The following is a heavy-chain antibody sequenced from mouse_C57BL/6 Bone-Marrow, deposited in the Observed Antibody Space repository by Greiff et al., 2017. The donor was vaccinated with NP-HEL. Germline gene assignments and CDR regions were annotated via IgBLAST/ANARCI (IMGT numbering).Heavy chain of an antibody. D-gene: IGHD4-1*01. Sequence: VQLQESGPELVKPGASVKISCKASGYAFSSSWMNWVKQRPGKGLEWIGRIYPGDGDTNYNGKFKGKATLTADKSSSTAYMQLSSLTSEDSAVYFCARGGETGWYFDVWGTGTTVTVSS. V-gene: IGHV1-82*01. J-gene: IGHJ1*03. CDR3: ARGGETGWYFDV. CDR1: GYAFSSSW. CDR2: IYPGDGDT.